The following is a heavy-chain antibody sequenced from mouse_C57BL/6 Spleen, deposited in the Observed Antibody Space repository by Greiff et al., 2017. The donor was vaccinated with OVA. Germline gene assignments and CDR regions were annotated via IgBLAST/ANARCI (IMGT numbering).Heavy chain of an antibody. V-gene: IGHV1-82*01. CDR1: GYAFSSSW. CDR2: IYPGDGDT. Sequence: QVQLQQSGPELVKPGASVKISCKASGYAFSSSWMNWVKQRPGKGLEWIGRIYPGDGDTNYNGKFKGKATLTADKSSSPAYMQLSSLTSEDSAVYFCARSKDAWFAYWGQGTLVTVSA. J-gene: IGHJ3*01. CDR3: ARSKDAWFAY.